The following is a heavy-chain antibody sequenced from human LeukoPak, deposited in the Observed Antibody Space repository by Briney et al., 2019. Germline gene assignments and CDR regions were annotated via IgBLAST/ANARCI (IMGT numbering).Heavy chain of an antibody. CDR2: TSGSGGST. D-gene: IGHD2-15*01. CDR1: GFTFSSYA. CDR3: AKQGYCSGGSCYSDYFQH. V-gene: IGHV3-23*01. J-gene: IGHJ1*01. Sequence: GGSLRLSCAASGFTFSSYAMSWVRQAPGKGLEWVSVTSGSGGSTYYADSVKGRFTISRDNSKNTLYLQMNSLRAEDTAVYYCAKQGYCSGGSCYSDYFQHWGQGTLVTVSS.